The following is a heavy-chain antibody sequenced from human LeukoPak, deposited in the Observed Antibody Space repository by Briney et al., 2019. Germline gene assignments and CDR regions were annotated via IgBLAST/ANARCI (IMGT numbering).Heavy chain of an antibody. CDR1: GDSVSTNSAT. J-gene: IGHJ5*01. Sequence: SQTLSLTCAISGDSVSTNSATWTWLRQSPSRGLEWLGRTYYRSKWNNDYAVSMKSRITINPDTSKNQFSLQLNSVTPEDTAVYHCARLVGASWFDSWGQGTLVTVSS. V-gene: IGHV6-1*01. D-gene: IGHD1-26*01. CDR2: TYYRSKWNN. CDR3: ARLVGASWFDS.